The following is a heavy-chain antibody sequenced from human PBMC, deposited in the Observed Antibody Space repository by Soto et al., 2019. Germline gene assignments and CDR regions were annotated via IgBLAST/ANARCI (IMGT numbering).Heavy chain of an antibody. V-gene: IGHV5-10-1*01. CDR2: IDPSNSYT. D-gene: IGHD1-1*01. CDR3: ARRLSGAKEEYNAYYFYGLDV. J-gene: IGHJ6*02. Sequence: GESLKISCQGSGYSFTTHWITWVRQTPGKGLEWMGRIDPSNSYTNYSPSFQGHVTISVDRSISTAYLQWSRLGASDNAIYYCARRLSGAKEEYNAYYFYGLDVWGQGTKVRVSS. CDR1: GYSFTTHW.